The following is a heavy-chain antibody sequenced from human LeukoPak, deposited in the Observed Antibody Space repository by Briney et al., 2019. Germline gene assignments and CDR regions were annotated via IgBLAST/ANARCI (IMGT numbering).Heavy chain of an antibody. CDR3: VRDGSGAYDGAFDI. V-gene: IGHV3-48*03. CDR2: SSNSVATI. CDR1: GFTFSSYE. D-gene: IGHD3-10*01. Sequence: PGGSLRLSCATSGFTFSSYEMNWVRQAPGKGLEWVSYSSNSVATIYYADSVRGRFTVPRDNAQNSLYLQMNSLTAEDTALYFCVRDGSGAYDGAFDIWGQGTMVTVSS. J-gene: IGHJ3*02.